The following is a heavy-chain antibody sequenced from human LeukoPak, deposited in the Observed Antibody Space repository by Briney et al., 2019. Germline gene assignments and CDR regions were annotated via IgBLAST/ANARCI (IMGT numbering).Heavy chain of an antibody. D-gene: IGHD3-22*01. Sequence: GGSLRLSCAASGFIVSSNYMTWVRQAPGKGLEWVSVIYKDGRTFYADSVKGRFTISRDNSKNTLYLQMNSLRAEDTAVYYCAKSLTYYHENSDSIWGQGTLVTVSS. J-gene: IGHJ4*02. CDR3: AKSLTYYHENSDSI. CDR2: IYKDGRT. V-gene: IGHV3-53*01. CDR1: GFIVSSNY.